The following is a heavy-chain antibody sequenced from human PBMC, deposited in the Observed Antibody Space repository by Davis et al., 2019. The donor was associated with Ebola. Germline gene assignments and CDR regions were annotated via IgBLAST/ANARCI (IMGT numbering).Heavy chain of an antibody. J-gene: IGHJ6*02. D-gene: IGHD3-10*01. V-gene: IGHV4-59*01. CDR3: ARGGITMVRGVTGLYYYYYGMDV. CDR2: IYYSGST. CDR1: GGSISSYY. Sequence: MPSETLSLTCTVSGGSISSYYWSWIRQPPGKGLEWIGYIYYSGSTNYNPSLKSRVTISVDTSKNQFSLKLSSVTAADTAVYYCARGGITMVRGVTGLYYYYYGMDVWGQGTTVTVSS.